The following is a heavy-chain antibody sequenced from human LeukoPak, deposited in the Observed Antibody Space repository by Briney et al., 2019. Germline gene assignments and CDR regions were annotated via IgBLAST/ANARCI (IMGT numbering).Heavy chain of an antibody. CDR2: FDPEDGET. CDR1: GYTLTELS. Sequence: GASVKVSCKVSGYTLTELSMHWVRQAPGKGLEWMGGFDPEDGETIYAQKFQGRVTMTEDTSTDTAYMELSSLRSDDTAVYYCATAIPSIFGVVPYWGAFDIWGQGTMVTVSS. CDR3: ATAIPSIFGVVPYWGAFDI. J-gene: IGHJ3*02. V-gene: IGHV1-24*01. D-gene: IGHD3-3*01.